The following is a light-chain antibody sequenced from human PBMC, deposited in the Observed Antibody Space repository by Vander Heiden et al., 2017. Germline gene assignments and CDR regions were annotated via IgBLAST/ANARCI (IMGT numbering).Light chain of an antibody. CDR1: QDIRNY. V-gene: IGKV1-27*01. J-gene: IGKJ1*01. Sequence: DLQVTQSPSSLSASVGDRVTITCRASQDIRNYLVWYQQKPGKGPKVLIYGASIIHSGVPSRFSGSGYGTDFTLTISSRQPEDVATYYCQKYDSAPPWTFGQGTKVEIK. CDR2: GAS. CDR3: QKYDSAPPWT.